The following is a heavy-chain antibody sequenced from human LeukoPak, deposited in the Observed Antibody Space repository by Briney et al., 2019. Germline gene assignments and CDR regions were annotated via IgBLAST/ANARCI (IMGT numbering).Heavy chain of an antibody. D-gene: IGHD6-19*01. J-gene: IGHJ4*02. Sequence: SETLSLTCIVSGGSISSYYWGWIRQPAGKGLEWIGQIHTSGSTNYNPSLKSRVAMSVDTSKNQFSLELSSVTAADTAVYYCAGRAQTTGWSFDYWGQGALVTVSS. CDR3: AGRAQTTGWSFDY. CDR2: IHTSGST. V-gene: IGHV4-4*07. CDR1: GGSISSYY.